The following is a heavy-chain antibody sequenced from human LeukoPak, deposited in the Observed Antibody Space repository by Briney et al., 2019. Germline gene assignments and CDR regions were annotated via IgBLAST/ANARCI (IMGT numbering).Heavy chain of an antibody. J-gene: IGHJ4*02. V-gene: IGHV5-51*01. D-gene: IGHD3-10*01. Sequence: GESLKISCKASGYSFTTYWLAWVRQMPGKGLEWMGIIYPDDSDARYRPSFQGQVTISADKSISTAYLQWSSLKASDTAMYYCARRITIVRGSYYLDYWGQGTLVTVFS. CDR2: IYPDDSDA. CDR3: ARRITIVRGSYYLDY. CDR1: GYSFTTYW.